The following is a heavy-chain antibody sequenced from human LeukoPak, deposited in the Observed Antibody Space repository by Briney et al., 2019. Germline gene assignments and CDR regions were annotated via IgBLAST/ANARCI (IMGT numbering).Heavy chain of an antibody. CDR1: GFTFSSYW. J-gene: IGHJ6*03. D-gene: IGHD3-16*01. CDR3: AMRFSIGYDYDYVELNYYYYMDV. V-gene: IGHV3-7*01. CDR2: IKQDGSEK. Sequence: PGGSLRLSCAASGFTFSSYWMSWVRQAPGKGLEWVANIKQDGSEKYYVDSVKGRFTISRDNAKNSLYLQMNSLRAEDTAVYYCAMRFSIGYDYDYVELNYYYYMDVWGKGTTVTVSS.